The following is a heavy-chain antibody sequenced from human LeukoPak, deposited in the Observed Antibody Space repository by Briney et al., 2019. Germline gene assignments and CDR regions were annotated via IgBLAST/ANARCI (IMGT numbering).Heavy chain of an antibody. CDR2: IRSKAYGGTT. V-gene: IGHV3-49*03. CDR3: TRGPGFRY. Sequence: GGSLRLSCTASGFTFCDYAMSWFRQAPGEGVEWVGFIRSKAYGGTTEYAASVKGRFTISRDDSKSIAYLQMNSLKTEDIAVYYCTRGPGFRYWGQGTLVTVSS. CDR1: GFTFCDYA. J-gene: IGHJ4*02.